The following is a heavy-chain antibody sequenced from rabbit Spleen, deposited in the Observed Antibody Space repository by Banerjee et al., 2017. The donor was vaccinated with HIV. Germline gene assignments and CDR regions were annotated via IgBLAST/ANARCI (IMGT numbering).Heavy chain of an antibody. CDR3: ARNYVNAFDP. Sequence: QEQLEESGGGLVKPEGSLTLTCTVSGFSFSSNWICWVRQAPGKGLEWIACIDTNDGDTDYANWPKGRFTISKTSSTTVTLQMTSLTAADTATYFCARNYVNAFDPWGQGTLVTVS. D-gene: IGHD1-1*01. J-gene: IGHJ2*01. CDR2: IDTNDGDT. CDR1: GFSFSSNW. V-gene: IGHV1S45*01.